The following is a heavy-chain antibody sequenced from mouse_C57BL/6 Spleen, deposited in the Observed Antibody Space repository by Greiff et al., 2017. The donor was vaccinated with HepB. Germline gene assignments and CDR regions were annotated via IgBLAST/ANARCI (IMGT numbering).Heavy chain of an antibody. J-gene: IGHJ4*01. D-gene: IGHD1-1*01. Sequence: VQLQQPGAELVRPGSSVKLSCKASGYTFTSYWMHWVKQRPIQGLEWIGNIDPSDSETHYNQKFKDKATLTVDKSSSTAYMQLSSLTSEDSAVYYCAVLTTVVARAMDYWGQGTSVTVSS. CDR2: IDPSDSET. CDR1: GYTFTSYW. V-gene: IGHV1-52*01. CDR3: AVLTTVVARAMDY.